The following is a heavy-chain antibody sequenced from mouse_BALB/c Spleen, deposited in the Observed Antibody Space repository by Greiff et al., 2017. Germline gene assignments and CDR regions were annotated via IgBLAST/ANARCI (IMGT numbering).Heavy chain of an antibody. CDR3: ARGYHYAMDY. CDR1: GYAFSSSW. CDR2: IYPGDGDT. J-gene: IGHJ4*01. D-gene: IGHD2-14*01. V-gene: IGHV1-82*01. Sequence: QVQLQQSGPELVKPGASVKISCKASGYAFSSSWMNWVKQRPGQGLEWIGRIYPGDGDTNYNGKFKGKATLTADKSSSTAYMQLSSLTSVDSAVYFCARGYHYAMDYWGQGTSVTVSS.